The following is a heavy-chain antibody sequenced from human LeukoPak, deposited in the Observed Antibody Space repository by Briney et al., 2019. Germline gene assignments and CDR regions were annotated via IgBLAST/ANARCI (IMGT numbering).Heavy chain of an antibody. V-gene: IGHV3-53*01. J-gene: IGHJ4*02. CDR3: VRQRVGGEALRGYYFDY. CDR1: GFTVGSNF. D-gene: IGHD3-16*01. CDR2: IQSGSRT. Sequence: GGSLRLSCAVSGFTVGSNFMSWVRQAPGKGLEWVSGIQSGSRTYYADPVKGRFIISRDNSKNTLDLQMNGLRVDDTAVYYCVRQRVGGEALRGYYFDYWGQGAVVAVSS.